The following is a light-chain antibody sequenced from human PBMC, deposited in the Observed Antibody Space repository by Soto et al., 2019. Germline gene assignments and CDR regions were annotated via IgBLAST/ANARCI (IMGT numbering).Light chain of an antibody. V-gene: IGKV1-5*03. J-gene: IGKJ2*01. CDR3: QQYSSYSPYT. Sequence: DIQMTQSPSTLSASVGDRVTITCRASQSISSWLAWYQQKPGKAPKLLIYEASTLHSGVPSRFTGSGSGTEFTLVISRLQPDDFATYYCQQYSSYSPYTFGQGTKVDIK. CDR1: QSISSW. CDR2: EAS.